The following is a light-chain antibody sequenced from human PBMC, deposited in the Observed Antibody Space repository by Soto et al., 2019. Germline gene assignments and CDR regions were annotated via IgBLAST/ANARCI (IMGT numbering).Light chain of an antibody. J-gene: IGLJ2*01. CDR1: SSDLGGYNY. Sequence: QSVLTQPASVSGSPGQSITISCTGISSDLGGYNYVSWYQQHPGKAPKLMVYDVSKRPSGISNRFSGSKSGNTASLTISGLQGDDEADYYCCSYASSSTIFGGGTKLTVL. CDR3: CSYASSSTI. V-gene: IGLV2-14*01. CDR2: DVS.